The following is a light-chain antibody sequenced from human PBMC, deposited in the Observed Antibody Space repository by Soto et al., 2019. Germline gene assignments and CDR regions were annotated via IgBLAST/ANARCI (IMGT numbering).Light chain of an antibody. CDR2: KAS. J-gene: IGKJ1*01. Sequence: DIQMTQSPSTLSASVGDKVTITCRASQSISSWLAWYQQKPGRAPTLLIYKASSLESGVPSRFSGSGSGTAFTLTISSLQPDDFATYYCQQYNSQWTFGQGTRWIS. CDR1: QSISSW. V-gene: IGKV1-5*03. CDR3: QQYNSQWT.